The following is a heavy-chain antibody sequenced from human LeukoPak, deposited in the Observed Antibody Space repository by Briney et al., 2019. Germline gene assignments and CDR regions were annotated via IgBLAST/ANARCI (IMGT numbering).Heavy chain of an antibody. V-gene: IGHV3-30*04. J-gene: IGHJ1*01. CDR2: ISYDGSNK. Sequence: GGSLRLSCAASGFTFSSYAMHWVRQAPGKGLEWVAVISYDGSNKYYADSVKGRFTISRDNSKNTLYLQMNSLRAEDTAVYYCAKGGDYGDRPGHWGQGTLVTVSS. CDR3: AKGGDYGDRPGH. CDR1: GFTFSSYA. D-gene: IGHD4-17*01.